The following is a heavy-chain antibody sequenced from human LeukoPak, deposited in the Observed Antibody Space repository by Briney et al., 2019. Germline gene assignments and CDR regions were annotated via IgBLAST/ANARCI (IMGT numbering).Heavy chain of an antibody. CDR1: GYTFTSYG. V-gene: IGHV1-18*01. D-gene: IGHD3-16*02. CDR2: ISAYNGNT. Sequence: ASVKVSCKASGYTFTSYGISWVRQAPGQGLEWMGWISAYNGNTNYAQKLQGRVTMTTDTSTSTAYMELRSLRSDDTAVYYCARYLNDYVWGSYRYNAFDIWGQGTMVTVSS. J-gene: IGHJ3*02. CDR3: ARYLNDYVWGSYRYNAFDI.